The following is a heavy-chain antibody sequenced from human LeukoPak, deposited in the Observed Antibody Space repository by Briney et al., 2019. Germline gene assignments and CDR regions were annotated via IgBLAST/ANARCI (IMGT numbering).Heavy chain of an antibody. CDR3: ARVYYGDRSYAFDI. D-gene: IGHD4-17*01. CDR1: GDSVSSNSAA. Sequence: SQTLSLTCAISGDSVSSNSAAWNWIRQSPSRGLEWLGRTYYRSKWYNDYAVSVKSRITINPDTSKNQFSLKLSSVTAADTAVYYCARVYYGDRSYAFDIWGQGTMVTVSS. J-gene: IGHJ3*02. V-gene: IGHV6-1*01. CDR2: TYYRSKWYN.